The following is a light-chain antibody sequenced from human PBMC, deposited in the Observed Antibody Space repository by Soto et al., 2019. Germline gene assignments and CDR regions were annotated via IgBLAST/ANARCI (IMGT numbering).Light chain of an antibody. V-gene: IGLV2-23*01. CDR2: EGS. CDR1: SSDVGSYNL. Sequence: QSALTQPASVSGSPGQSITISCTGTSSDVGSYNLVSWYQQHPGKAPKLMIYEGSKRPSGVSNRISGSKSGNMASLTISGLQAEDEAHYYCCSYAGSSEVVFGGGTKVTVL. CDR3: CSYAGSSEVV. J-gene: IGLJ2*01.